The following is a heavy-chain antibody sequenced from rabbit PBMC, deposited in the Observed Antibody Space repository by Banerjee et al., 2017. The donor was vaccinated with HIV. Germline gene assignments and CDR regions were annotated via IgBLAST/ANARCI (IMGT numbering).Heavy chain of an antibody. CDR3: ARDWADYSNL. Sequence: QSLVEAGGELVKPGAALPLTCTASGFFFSSGYRMCWVRQAPGKGLEWIACIYTGESGNTYYASWAKSRFTISKPSSTTLTLPMTSLTSADTAPYFCARDWADYSNLWGPGTLVTVS. V-gene: IGHV1S40*01. J-gene: IGHJ4*01. CDR2: IYTGESGNT. CDR1: GFFFSSGYR. D-gene: IGHD2-1*01.